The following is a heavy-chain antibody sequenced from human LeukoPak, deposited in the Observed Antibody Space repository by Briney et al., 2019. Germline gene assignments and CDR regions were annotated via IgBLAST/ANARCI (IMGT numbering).Heavy chain of an antibody. D-gene: IGHD1-26*01. J-gene: IGHJ5*02. V-gene: IGHV4-59*08. CDR1: GGSISSYY. Sequence: SETLSLTCTVPGGSISSYYWSWIPQPPGKGLEWIGYIYYSGSTNYNPSLKSRVTISVDTSKDQFSLKLSSVTAADTAVYYCARHFGAAVYNWFDPWGQGTLVTVSS. CDR2: IYYSGST. CDR3: ARHFGAAVYNWFDP.